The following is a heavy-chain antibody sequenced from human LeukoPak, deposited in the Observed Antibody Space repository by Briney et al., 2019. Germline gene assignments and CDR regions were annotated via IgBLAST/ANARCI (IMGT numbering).Heavy chain of an antibody. J-gene: IGHJ5*02. CDR2: IKSDGITI. Sequence: GGSLRLSCAASGFTFSNYMMHWVRQAPGKGLVWVSRIKSDGITITYADSVKGRFTISRDNAKNTLYLQMNSLRAEDTAEYYCAKEAGLLLFFGEGLGWFDPWGQGTLVTVPS. D-gene: IGHD3-10*01. V-gene: IGHV3-74*01. CDR1: GFTFSNYM. CDR3: AKEAGLLLFFGEGLGWFDP.